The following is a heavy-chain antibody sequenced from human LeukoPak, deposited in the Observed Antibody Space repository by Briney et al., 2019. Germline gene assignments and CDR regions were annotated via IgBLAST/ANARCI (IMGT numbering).Heavy chain of an antibody. CDR3: AKDQNTMVRGVLDY. D-gene: IGHD3-10*01. Sequence: GGFLRLSCAASGFTFSSYGMHWVRQAPGKGLEWVAVISYDGSNKYYADSVKGRFTISRDNSENTLYLQMNSLRAEDTAVYYCAKDQNTMVRGVLDYWGQGTLVTVSS. J-gene: IGHJ4*02. V-gene: IGHV3-30*18. CDR2: ISYDGSNK. CDR1: GFTFSSYG.